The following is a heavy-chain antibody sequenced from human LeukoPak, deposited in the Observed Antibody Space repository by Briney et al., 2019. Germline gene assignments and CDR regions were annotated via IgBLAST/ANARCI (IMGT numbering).Heavy chain of an antibody. J-gene: IGHJ4*02. V-gene: IGHV4-4*02. Sequence: PSETLSLTCAVSGGSISSSNWWSWVRQPPGKGLEWIGEIYHSGSTNYNPSLKSRVTISVDKSKNQFSLNLSSVTAADTAVYYCAKYLAMATITWPFDYWGQGTLVTVSS. CDR1: GGSISSSNW. CDR2: IYHSGST. D-gene: IGHD5-24*01. CDR3: AKYLAMATITWPFDY.